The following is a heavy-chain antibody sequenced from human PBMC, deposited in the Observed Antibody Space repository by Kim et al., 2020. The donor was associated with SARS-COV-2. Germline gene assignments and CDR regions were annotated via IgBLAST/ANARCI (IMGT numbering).Heavy chain of an antibody. CDR1: GGSVSSSSYF. J-gene: IGHJ6*02. D-gene: IGHD3-3*01. Sequence: SETLSLTCTVSGGSVSSSSYFWSRIRQPPGKGLEWIGYIYYSGTTSYNPSLKSRVTISVDTSRNQFSLRLSSVTAADTAMYYCASTLYDFWSGSTYGMDVWGQGTTVTVSS. V-gene: IGHV4-61*01. CDR2: IYYSGTT. CDR3: ASTLYDFWSGSTYGMDV.